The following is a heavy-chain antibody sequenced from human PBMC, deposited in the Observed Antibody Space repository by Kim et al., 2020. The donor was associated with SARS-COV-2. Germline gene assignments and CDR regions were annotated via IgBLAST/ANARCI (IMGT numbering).Heavy chain of an antibody. Sequence: ASVKVSCKASGYTFTSYAMNWVRQAPGQGLEWMGWINTNTGNPTYAQGFTGRFVFSLDTSVSTAYLQISSLKAEDTAVYYCASLYGSGSYDAMYYYGMDVWGQGTTVTVSS. J-gene: IGHJ6*02. CDR2: INTNTGNP. V-gene: IGHV7-4-1*02. D-gene: IGHD3-10*01. CDR3: ASLYGSGSYDAMYYYGMDV. CDR1: GYTFTSYA.